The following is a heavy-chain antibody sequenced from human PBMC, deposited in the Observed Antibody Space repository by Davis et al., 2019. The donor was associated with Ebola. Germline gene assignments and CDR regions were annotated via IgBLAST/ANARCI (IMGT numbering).Heavy chain of an antibody. CDR3: ARGPDIVATIVFWKQVPDYYYYGMDV. D-gene: IGHD5-12*01. V-gene: IGHV1-18*01. CDR1: GGTFSSYA. J-gene: IGHJ6*02. Sequence: ASVKVSCKASGGTFSSYAISWVRQAPGQGLEWMGWISAYNGNTNYAQKLQGRVTMTTDTSTSTAYMELRSLRSDDTAVYYCARGPDIVATIVFWKQVPDYYYYGMDVWGQGTTVTVSS. CDR2: ISAYNGNT.